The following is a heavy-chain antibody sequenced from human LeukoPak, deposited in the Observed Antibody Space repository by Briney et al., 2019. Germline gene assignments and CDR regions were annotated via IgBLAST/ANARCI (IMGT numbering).Heavy chain of an antibody. J-gene: IGHJ6*02. D-gene: IGHD1-26*01. Sequence: GGSLRLSCAASGFTFSSYEMNWVRQAPGKGLEWVSYISSSGSTIYYADSVKGRFTISRDNAKNSLYLQMNSLRAEDTAVYYCKMGVTPSYYYYGMDVWGQGTTVTVSS. V-gene: IGHV3-48*03. CDR3: KMGVTPSYYYYGMDV. CDR2: ISSSGSTI. CDR1: GFTFSSYE.